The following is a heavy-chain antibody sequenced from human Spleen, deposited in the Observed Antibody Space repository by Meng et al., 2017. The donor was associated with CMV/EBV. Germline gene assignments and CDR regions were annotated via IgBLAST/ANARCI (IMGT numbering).Heavy chain of an antibody. D-gene: IGHD2-21*02. CDR3: AKGGGERVTFDVMDV. CDR1: GFTFDDFA. V-gene: IGHV3-9*01. CDR2: ISGNTGFT. J-gene: IGHJ6*02. Sequence: SLKISCAASGFTFDDFAMHWVRQTPGEGLQWVSGISGNTGFTGYADSVKGRFTISRDNAKKTLSLQISTLRPEDTALYYCAKGGGERVTFDVMDVWGQGTTVTVSS.